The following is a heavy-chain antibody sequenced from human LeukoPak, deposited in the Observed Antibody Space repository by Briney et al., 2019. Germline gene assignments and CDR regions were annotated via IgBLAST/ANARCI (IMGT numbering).Heavy chain of an antibody. D-gene: IGHD6-13*01. Sequence: GASVKVSCKASGYTFTSYGISWVRQAPGQGLEWMGWISAYNGNTNYAQKLQGRVTMTTDTSTSTAYMELRSLRSDDTAVYYCARGPRIAAAGNYYYYGMDVWGQGTTVTVSS. CDR2: ISAYNGNT. J-gene: IGHJ6*02. CDR3: ARGPRIAAAGNYYYYGMDV. V-gene: IGHV1-18*01. CDR1: GYTFTSYG.